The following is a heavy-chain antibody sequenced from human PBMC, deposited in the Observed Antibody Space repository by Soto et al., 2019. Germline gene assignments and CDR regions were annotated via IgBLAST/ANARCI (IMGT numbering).Heavy chain of an antibody. Sequence: GGSLRLSCEASGFTFSGYWMSWVRQAPGKGLEWVADIKHDGSVQYYVDSVKGRLTISRDNAKKQLYLQMNGLRAEDTALYYCARAPYSNAWYRFDLWGQGTLVTVSS. V-gene: IGHV3-7*03. D-gene: IGHD4-4*01. CDR3: ARAPYSNAWYRFDL. CDR2: IKHDGSVQ. CDR1: GFTFSGYW. J-gene: IGHJ4*02.